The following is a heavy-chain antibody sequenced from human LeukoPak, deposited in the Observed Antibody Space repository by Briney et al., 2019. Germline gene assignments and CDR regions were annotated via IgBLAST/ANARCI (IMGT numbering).Heavy chain of an antibody. J-gene: IGHJ6*03. CDR1: GFTFSEYA. CDR3: GKSPTNDCNYYWYMEV. V-gene: IGHV3-23*01. CDR2: ISGAGIFT. Sequence: GGSLRLSCAASGFTFSEYAMSWVRQAPGRGLEWVSVISGAGIFTYYADSVKGRFTVSRDNSKKMLYLQMNSLTVDDTAVYFCGKSPTNDCNYYWYMEVWGKGTTVTVSS. D-gene: IGHD2-21*01.